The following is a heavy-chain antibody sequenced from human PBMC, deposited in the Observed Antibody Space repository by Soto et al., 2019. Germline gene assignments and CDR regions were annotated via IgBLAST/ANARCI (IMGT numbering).Heavy chain of an antibody. D-gene: IGHD3-10*01. CDR1: GFTFSSYV. CDR3: ARGRFGEFSGGPIGD. CDR2: IWCDGSNK. V-gene: IGHV3-33*01. J-gene: IGHJ4*02. Sequence: GGSLRLSCAASGFTFSSYVMHWVRQAPGKGLEWVAVIWCDGSNKYYADSVKGRFTISRDNSKNTLYLQMNSLRAEDTAVYYCARGRFGEFSGGPIGDWGQGTLVTVSS.